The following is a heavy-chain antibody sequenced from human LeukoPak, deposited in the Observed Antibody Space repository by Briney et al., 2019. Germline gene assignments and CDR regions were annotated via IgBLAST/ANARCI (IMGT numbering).Heavy chain of an antibody. CDR3: GRDPKLGIRGYTYGYIDS. J-gene: IGHJ4*02. CDR2: INTNTGNP. Sequence: ASVKVSCKTSGYTFTSYAISWVRQAPGQGLEWMGWINTNTGNPTYAQGFAGRYVFSLDTSVSTAYLRISGLKADDTAVYYCGRDPKLGIRGYTYGYIDSWGQGTLVIVSS. CDR1: GYTFTSYA. V-gene: IGHV7-4-1*02. D-gene: IGHD5-18*01.